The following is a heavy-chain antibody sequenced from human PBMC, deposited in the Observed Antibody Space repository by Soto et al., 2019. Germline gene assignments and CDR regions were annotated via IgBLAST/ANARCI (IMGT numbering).Heavy chain of an antibody. CDR1: GGSISSSSYY. Sequence: QLQLQESGPGLVKPSETLSLTCTVSGGSISSSSYYWGWISQPPGKGLEWIGSIYYSGSTYYHPSLKSRVTISVDTSKNQFSLKLSSVTAADTAVYYCSRLVYDSSGYRPGWGQGTLGTVSS. D-gene: IGHD3-22*01. J-gene: IGHJ4*02. V-gene: IGHV4-39*01. CDR3: SRLVYDSSGYRPG. CDR2: IYYSGST.